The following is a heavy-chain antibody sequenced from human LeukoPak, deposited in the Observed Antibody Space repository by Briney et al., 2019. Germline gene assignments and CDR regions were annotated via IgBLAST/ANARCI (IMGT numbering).Heavy chain of an antibody. Sequence: PSETLSLTCTVSGGSISSSSYYWGWIRQPPGKGLEWIGGIYYSGSTYYNPSLKSRVTISVDTSKNQFSLKLTSVTAADTAVYYCARMQWLRRDMDVWGKGTTVTISS. V-gene: IGHV4-39*01. CDR3: ARMQWLRRDMDV. J-gene: IGHJ6*03. D-gene: IGHD5-12*01. CDR2: IYYSGST. CDR1: GGSISSSSYY.